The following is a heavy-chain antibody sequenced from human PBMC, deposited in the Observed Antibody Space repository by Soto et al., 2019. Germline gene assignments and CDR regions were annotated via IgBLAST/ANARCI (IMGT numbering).Heavy chain of an antibody. D-gene: IGHD6-19*01. CDR3: AWVQEAGTLIYYSGLDV. CDR1: GGSIRSYS. Sequence: PSETLSLTCNVSGGSIRSYSWSWIRQHPGKGLEWIGYIYYNGSTNYKPSLKGRVTISLDTSKNQFSLRLSSVTAADTAVYYCAWVQEAGTLIYYSGLDVWGQGTTVPVSS. V-gene: IGHV4-59*01. J-gene: IGHJ6*02. CDR2: IYYNGST.